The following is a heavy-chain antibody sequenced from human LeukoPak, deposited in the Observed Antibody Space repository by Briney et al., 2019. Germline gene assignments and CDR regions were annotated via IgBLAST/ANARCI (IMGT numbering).Heavy chain of an antibody. CDR1: GGSISSSSYY. V-gene: IGHV4-39*01. CDR3: ARHLYYDILTGYYTHDAFDI. J-gene: IGHJ3*02. D-gene: IGHD3-9*01. Sequence: SETLSLTCTVSGGSISSSSYYWGWIRQPPGKGLEWIGSIYYSGSTYYNPSLKSRVTISVDTSKNQFSLKLSPVTAADTAVYYCARHLYYDILTGYYTHDAFDIWGQGTMVTVSS. CDR2: IYYSGST.